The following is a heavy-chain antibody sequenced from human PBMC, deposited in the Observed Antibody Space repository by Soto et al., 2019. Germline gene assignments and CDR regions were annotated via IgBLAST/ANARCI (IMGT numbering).Heavy chain of an antibody. D-gene: IGHD6-13*01. CDR1: GGTFSSYA. CDR2: IIPIFGTA. Sequence: QVQLVQSGAEVKKPGSSVKVSCKASGGTFSSYAISWVRQAPGQGLEWMGGIIPIFGTANYAQKFQGRVTITADKSTSTAYMELSSLRTEDTAVYYCARDKQQLATYYYGMDVWGQGTTVTVSS. J-gene: IGHJ6*02. CDR3: ARDKQQLATYYYGMDV. V-gene: IGHV1-69*06.